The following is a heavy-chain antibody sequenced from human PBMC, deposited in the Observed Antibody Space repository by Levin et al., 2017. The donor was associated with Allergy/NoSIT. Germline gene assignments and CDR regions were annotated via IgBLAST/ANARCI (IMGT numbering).Heavy chain of an antibody. J-gene: IGHJ4*02. CDR1: GGSISSGNYY. Sequence: PSETLSLTCTVSGGSISSGNYYWSWIRQPPGKGLEWIGYIYYSGSTYYNPSLRSRVTISVDTSRGQFSLTLTSVTAADTAVYYCARAGPASGYGDAYFDYWGQGTLVTVSS. CDR3: ARAGPASGYGDAYFDY. CDR2: IYYSGST. V-gene: IGHV4-30-4*01. D-gene: IGHD6-13*01.